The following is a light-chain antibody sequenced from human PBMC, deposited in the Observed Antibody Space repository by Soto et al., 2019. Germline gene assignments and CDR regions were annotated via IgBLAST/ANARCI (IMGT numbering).Light chain of an antibody. CDR2: NNN. J-gene: IGLJ2*01. CDR3: ATWDDSLPAV. CDR1: TSNIGSKT. Sequence: QSVLTQPPSASGTPGQRVTISCSGSTSNIGSKTVSWYQQLPGSAPKVLIYNNNERPSGVLDRFSGSKSGTSASLAISGLQSEDEAAYYCATWDDSLPAVFGGGTQLTVL. V-gene: IGLV1-44*01.